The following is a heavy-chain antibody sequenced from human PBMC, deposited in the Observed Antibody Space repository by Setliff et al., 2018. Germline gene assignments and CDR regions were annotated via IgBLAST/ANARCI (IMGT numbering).Heavy chain of an antibody. V-gene: IGHV7-4-1*02. CDR1: GYTFPTYA. D-gene: IGHD3-10*01. Sequence: ASVKVSCKASGYTFPTYAISWMRQAPGQGLEWMGWINTNTGNPSYAQWFTGRFVFSLDTSVSTAYLQISSLKAEDTALYYCARASRFGTIKYRGDYYMDVWGKGTTVTVSS. J-gene: IGHJ6*03. CDR2: INTNTGNP. CDR3: ARASRFGTIKYRGDYYMDV.